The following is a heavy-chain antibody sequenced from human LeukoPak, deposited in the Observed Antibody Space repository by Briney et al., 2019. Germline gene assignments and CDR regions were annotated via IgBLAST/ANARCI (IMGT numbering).Heavy chain of an antibody. J-gene: IGHJ4*02. V-gene: IGHV1-69*05. CDR3: ARADGSGSYYPPHFDY. CDR1: GGTFSNYA. Sequence: ASVKVSCXASGGTFSNYAISWVRQARGQGLEWMARIIPIFGTANYAQKFQGRATITTDESTSTAYMELSSLRSEDTAVYYCARADGSGSYYPPHFDYWGQGTLVTVSS. CDR2: IIPIFGTA. D-gene: IGHD3-10*01.